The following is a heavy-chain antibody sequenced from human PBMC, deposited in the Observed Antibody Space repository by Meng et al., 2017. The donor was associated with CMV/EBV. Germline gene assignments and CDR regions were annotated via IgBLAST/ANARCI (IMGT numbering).Heavy chain of an antibody. CDR2: IRSKANSYAT. Sequence: GESLKISCAASGFTFSGSAMHWVRQASGKGLEWVGRIRSKANSYATAYAASVKGRFTISRDDSKNTAYLQMNSLKTEDTAVYYCASSGDHDAFDIWGQGTMVTVSS. D-gene: IGHD7-27*01. V-gene: IGHV3-73*01. CDR3: ASSGDHDAFDI. CDR1: GFTFSGSA. J-gene: IGHJ3*02.